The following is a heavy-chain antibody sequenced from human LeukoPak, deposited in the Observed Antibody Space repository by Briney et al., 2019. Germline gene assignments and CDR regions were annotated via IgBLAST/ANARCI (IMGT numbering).Heavy chain of an antibody. J-gene: IGHJ5*02. CDR3: ARGCRRSYYYNWFDP. Sequence: PPQTLSLTCTVSGGSISSGGYYWSWIRQHPGKGLEWIGYIYYSGSTYYNPSLKSRVTISVDTSKNQFSLKLSSVTAADTAVYYCARGCRRSYYYNWFDPWGQGTLVTVSS. CDR2: IYYSGST. V-gene: IGHV4-31*03. CDR1: GGSISSGGYY. D-gene: IGHD3-10*01.